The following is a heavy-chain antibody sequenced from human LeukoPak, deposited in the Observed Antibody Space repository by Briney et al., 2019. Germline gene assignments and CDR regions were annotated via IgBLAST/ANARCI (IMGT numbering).Heavy chain of an antibody. CDR1: GFNFNDFA. CDR3: AKGAGDI. D-gene: IGHD1-14*01. J-gene: IGHJ3*02. Sequence: GGSLRLSCAASGFNFNDFAMHWVRQAPGMGLEWVSGISWNRNTIGYSDSVRGRFIILRDDDKNSLYLQMNSLRAEDTALYYCAKGAGDIWGQGTMVTVSS. V-gene: IGHV3-9*01. CDR2: ISWNRNTI.